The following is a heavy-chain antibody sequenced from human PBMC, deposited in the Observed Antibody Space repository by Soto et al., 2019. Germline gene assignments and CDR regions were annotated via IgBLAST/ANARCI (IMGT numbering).Heavy chain of an antibody. CDR3: ARGWTKQWLVPPHFDD. CDR2: INAGNGNT. J-gene: IGHJ4*02. D-gene: IGHD6-19*01. Sequence: ASVKVSCKASGYTFTSYAMHWVRQAPGQRLEWMGWINAGNGNTKYSQKFQGRVTITRDTSASTAYMELSSLRSEDTAVYYCARGWTKQWLVPPHFDDWGQGTLVTVSS. CDR1: GYTFTSYA. V-gene: IGHV1-3*01.